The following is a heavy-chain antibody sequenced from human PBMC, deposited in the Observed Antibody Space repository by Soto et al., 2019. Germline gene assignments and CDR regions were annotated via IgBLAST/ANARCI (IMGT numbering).Heavy chain of an antibody. J-gene: IGHJ6*02. CDR2: ISYDGSNK. V-gene: IGHV3-30*18. CDR3: AKDRRGPGRAYGMDV. D-gene: IGHD3-10*01. Sequence: QVQLVESGGGVVQPGRSLRLSCAASGFTFSSYGMHWVRQAPGKGLEWVAVISYDGSNKYYADSVKGRFTISRDNSKNTLYLQMNSLRAEDTAVYYCAKDRRGPGRAYGMDVWGQGTTVTVSS. CDR1: GFTFSSYG.